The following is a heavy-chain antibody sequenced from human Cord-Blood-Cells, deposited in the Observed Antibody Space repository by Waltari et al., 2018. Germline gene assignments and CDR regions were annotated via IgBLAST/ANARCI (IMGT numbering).Heavy chain of an antibody. J-gene: IGHJ6*02. CDR1: GYTFTSYY. CDR3: ARERGYSYGYPRNHYGMDV. Sequence: QVQLVPSGAEVKKPGASVKVSCKACGYTFTSYYMHWVQQAPGQGLQWMGIINPSGGSTSYAQKFQGRVTMTRDTSTSTVYMELSSLRSEDTAVYYCARERGYSYGYPRNHYGMDVWGQGTTVTVSS. CDR2: INPSGGST. V-gene: IGHV1-46*01. D-gene: IGHD5-18*01.